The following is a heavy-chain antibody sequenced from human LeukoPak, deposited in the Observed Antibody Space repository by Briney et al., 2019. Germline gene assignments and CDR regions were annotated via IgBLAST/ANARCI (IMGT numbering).Heavy chain of an antibody. D-gene: IGHD3-10*01. J-gene: IGHJ4*02. Sequence: GGSLRLSCAASGFTFSDYYMSWIRQAPGEGLEWVSYISSSGSAIYYADSVKGRFTISRDNAKNSLYLQMNGLRAEDTAVYYCARDQYYYGSGMNCWGQGTQVTVSS. CDR2: ISSSGSAI. CDR1: GFTFSDYY. V-gene: IGHV3-11*01. CDR3: ARDQYYYGSGMNC.